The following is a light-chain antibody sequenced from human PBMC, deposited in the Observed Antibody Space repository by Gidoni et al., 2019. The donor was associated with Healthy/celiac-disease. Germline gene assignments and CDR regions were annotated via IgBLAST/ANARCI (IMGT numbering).Light chain of an antibody. CDR2: DTS. CDR1: QSVSNY. Sequence: EVVLTQSPPTLSLSLGERATLSCRASQSVSNYLAWYQQKGGQAPRLLIYDTSLRATGIPTRFSGSGSGTDFTLTISSLEPEDFGIYYCQQRASWPPTFGQGTRVDIK. CDR3: QQRASWPPT. J-gene: IGKJ1*01. V-gene: IGKV3-11*01.